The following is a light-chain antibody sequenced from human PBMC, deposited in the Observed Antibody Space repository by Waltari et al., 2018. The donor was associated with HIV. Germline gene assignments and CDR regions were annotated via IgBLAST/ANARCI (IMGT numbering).Light chain of an antibody. CDR2: EVT. CDR3: SSYTNINTVV. CDR1: TSDVGAYDY. J-gene: IGLJ2*01. V-gene: IGLV2-14*01. Sequence: QSALTQPASVSGSPGQSITISCTGATSDVGAYDYVSWYQKHPGKAPKPIIDEVTNQPTGVLNLVSCAKSGSTASLTIAGLQTEDEADYDRSSYTNINTVVFGGGTKLTVL.